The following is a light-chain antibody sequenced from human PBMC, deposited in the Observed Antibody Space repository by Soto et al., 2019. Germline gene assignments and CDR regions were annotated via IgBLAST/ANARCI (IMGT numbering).Light chain of an antibody. CDR3: QVWDSSSDHRV. CDR1: NIGSKS. Sequence: SYELTQPPSVSGAPGKTASITCGGNNIGSKSVHWYQQKPGQAPVLVIYYDSERPSGIPERFSGSNSENTATLTISRVETGDEAEYFCQVWDSSSDHRVFGGGTKLTVL. J-gene: IGLJ2*01. V-gene: IGLV3-21*04. CDR2: YDS.